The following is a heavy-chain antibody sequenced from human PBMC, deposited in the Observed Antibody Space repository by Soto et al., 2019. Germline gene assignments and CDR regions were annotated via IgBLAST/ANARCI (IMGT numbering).Heavy chain of an antibody. Sequence: EVQLVESGGGLVQPGGSLRLSCAASGFTLSNYAVNWVRQAPGKGLEWVSYISSDSRYIYYGDSVKGRFTISRDNARNSVYLQMNSLRDEDTAVYYCARIKLVEFFFINVDVDDMDVWGHGTQVTVSS. D-gene: IGHD3-16*01. V-gene: IGHV3-48*02. CDR1: GFTLSNYA. CDR3: ARIKLVEFFFINVDVDDMDV. J-gene: IGHJ6*02. CDR2: ISSDSRYI.